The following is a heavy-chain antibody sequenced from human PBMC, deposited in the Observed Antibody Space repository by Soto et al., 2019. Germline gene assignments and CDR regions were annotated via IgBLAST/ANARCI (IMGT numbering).Heavy chain of an antibody. CDR2: IYHSGST. CDR3: ARVGGYGMDV. J-gene: IGHJ6*02. Sequence: NPSETLSLTCAVSGYSISSGYYWGWIRQPPGKGLEWIGSIYHSGSTYNNPSLKSRVTISVDTSKNQFSLKLSSVTAADTAVYYYARVGGYGMDVWGQGTTVTVSS. CDR1: GYSISSGYY. V-gene: IGHV4-38-2*01. D-gene: IGHD3-10*01.